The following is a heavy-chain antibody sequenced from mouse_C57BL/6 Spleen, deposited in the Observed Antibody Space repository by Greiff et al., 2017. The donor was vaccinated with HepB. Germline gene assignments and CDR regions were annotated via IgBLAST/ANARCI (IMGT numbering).Heavy chain of an antibody. V-gene: IGHV5-16*01. J-gene: IGHJ2*01. CDR2: INYDGSST. CDR1: GFTFSDYY. D-gene: IGHD1-1*01. Sequence: EVMLVESEGGLVQPGSSMKLSCTASGFTFSDYYMAWVRQVPEKGLEWVANINYDGSSTYYLDSLKSRFIISRDNAKNILYLQMSSLKSEDTATYYCARDQHGSSYFDYWGQGTTLTVSS. CDR3: ARDQHGSSYFDY.